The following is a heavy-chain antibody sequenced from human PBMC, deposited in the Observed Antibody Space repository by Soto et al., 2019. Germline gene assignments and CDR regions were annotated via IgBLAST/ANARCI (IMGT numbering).Heavy chain of an antibody. CDR1: GFTFSDYY. D-gene: IGHD3-22*01. Sequence: GGSLRLSCAASGFTFSDYYMSWIRQAPGKGLEWVSYISSSGSTIYYADPVKRRFTISRDNAKNSLYLQMHSLRAEDTAVYYCARSPNYYDSSGYSYWGQGTLVTVSS. V-gene: IGHV3-11*01. J-gene: IGHJ4*02. CDR3: ARSPNYYDSSGYSY. CDR2: ISSSGSTI.